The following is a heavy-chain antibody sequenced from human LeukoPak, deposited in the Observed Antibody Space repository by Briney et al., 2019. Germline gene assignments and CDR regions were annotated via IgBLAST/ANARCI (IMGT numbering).Heavy chain of an antibody. CDR2: FDPEDGAR. D-gene: IGHD5-18*01. J-gene: IGHJ4*02. CDR3: ATGYTYDYSLY. V-gene: IGHV1-24*01. Sequence: ASVKVSCKVSGDTVTGFSIHWVRLAPGHGLEWMGGFDPEDGARIFAQKFQGRVTMTEDTSTDTAYMDLSSLRSEDTAVYYCATGYTYDYSLYWGQGTLVTVSS. CDR1: GDTVTGFS.